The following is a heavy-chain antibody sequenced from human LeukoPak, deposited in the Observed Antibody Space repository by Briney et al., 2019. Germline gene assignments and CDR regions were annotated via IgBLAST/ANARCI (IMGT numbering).Heavy chain of an antibody. V-gene: IGHV1-46*01. Sequence: ASVKVSCKASGYTFTSYYMHWVRQAPGQGLEWMGIINPSGGSTSYAQKFQGRVTMTRDMSTSTVYMELSSLRSEDTAVYYCAREKGRYYDIPQTGGDAFDIWGQGTMVTVSS. CDR3: AREKGRYYDIPQTGGDAFDI. CDR2: INPSGGST. J-gene: IGHJ3*02. D-gene: IGHD3-22*01. CDR1: GYTFTSYY.